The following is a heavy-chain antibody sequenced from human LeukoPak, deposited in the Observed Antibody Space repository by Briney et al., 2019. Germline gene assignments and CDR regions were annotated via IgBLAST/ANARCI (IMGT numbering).Heavy chain of an antibody. D-gene: IGHD3-10*01. J-gene: IGHJ4*02. V-gene: IGHV4-39*07. CDR2: IYYSGST. CDR1: GGSISSSSYY. CDR3: ARDRGTMVRGVITIPLDY. Sequence: ASETLSLTCTVSGGSISSSSYYWGWIRQPPGKGLEWIGSIYYSGSTYYNPSLKSRVTISVDTSKNQFSLKLSSVTAADTAVYYCARDRGTMVRGVITIPLDYWGQGTLVTVSS.